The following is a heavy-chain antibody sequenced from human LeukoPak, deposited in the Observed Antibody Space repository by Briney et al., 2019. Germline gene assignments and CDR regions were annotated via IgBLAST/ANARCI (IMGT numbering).Heavy chain of an antibody. D-gene: IGHD4-17*01. V-gene: IGHV5-51*01. CDR3: ARHELDGVYSYYFYAMDV. CDR1: GYNFNSYW. J-gene: IGHJ6*02. Sequence: GEPLHISGKCFGYNFNSYWIGWVRQPPGKDLGWMGIIYTGGSDTRSSPSFQGSASISADKYISSPYLQSLSLKASHTALYYFARHELDGVYSYYFYAMDVWGQGTTVTVSS. CDR2: IYTGGSDT.